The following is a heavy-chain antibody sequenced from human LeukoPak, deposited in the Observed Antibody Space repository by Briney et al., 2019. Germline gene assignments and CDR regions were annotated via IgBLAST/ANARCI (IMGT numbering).Heavy chain of an antibody. Sequence: PSETLSLSCTVSGGSISSGSYYWGWIRQPPGKGLEWIANIHYSGSTYYNPSLKSRVTISVDTSKNHFSLKLTSVTAADTAVYYCARHEFLAGQHLWGQGTLVTVSA. CDR1: GGSISSGSYY. V-gene: IGHV4-39*01. J-gene: IGHJ4*02. CDR2: IHYSGST. CDR3: ARHEFLAGQHL. D-gene: IGHD6-13*01.